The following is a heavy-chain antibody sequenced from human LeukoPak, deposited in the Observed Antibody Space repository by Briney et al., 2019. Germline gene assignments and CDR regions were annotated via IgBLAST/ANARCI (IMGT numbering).Heavy chain of an antibody. CDR3: ARGYFYGMDV. CDR1: GFTFSGHD. V-gene: IGHV3-13*04. CDR2: IGTADDT. Sequence: GGSLRLSCAASGFTFSGHDMHWVRHATGKGLEWVAAIGTADDTYYPGSVKGRFTISRENAKNSLYLQMNSLRAGDTAVYYCARGYFYGMDVWGQGTTVTVSS. J-gene: IGHJ6*02.